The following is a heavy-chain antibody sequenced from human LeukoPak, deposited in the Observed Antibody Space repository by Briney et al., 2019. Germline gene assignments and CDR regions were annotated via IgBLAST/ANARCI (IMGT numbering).Heavy chain of an antibody. CDR1: GFTFSSYG. V-gene: IGHV3-33*01. CDR2: IWYDGSNK. D-gene: IGHD6-13*01. CDR3: ARNRFRIAAGALDI. J-gene: IGHJ3*02. Sequence: GRSLRLSCAASGFTFSSYGMHWVRQAPGKGLEWVAVIWYDGSNKYYADSVKGRFTISRGNSKNTLYLQMNSLRAEDTAVYYCARNRFRIAAGALDIWGQGTMVTVSS.